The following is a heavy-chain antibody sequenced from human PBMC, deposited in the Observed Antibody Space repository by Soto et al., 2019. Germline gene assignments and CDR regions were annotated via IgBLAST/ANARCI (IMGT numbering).Heavy chain of an antibody. J-gene: IGHJ4*02. CDR3: AKSLWFGELAVALNVAQFDY. CDR1: GFTFSSYA. CDR2: ISGSGGST. V-gene: IGHV3-23*01. D-gene: IGHD3-10*01. Sequence: GGSLRLSCAASGFTFSSYAMSWVRQAPGKGLEWVSAISGSGGSTYYADSVKGRFTISRDNSKNTLYLQMNSLRAEDTAVYYCAKSLWFGELAVALNVAQFDYWGQGTLVTVSS.